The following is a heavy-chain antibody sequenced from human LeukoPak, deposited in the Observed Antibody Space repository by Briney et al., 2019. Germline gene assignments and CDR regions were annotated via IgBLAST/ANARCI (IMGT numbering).Heavy chain of an antibody. CDR1: GGSISSYY. J-gene: IGHJ4*02. D-gene: IGHD6-6*01. V-gene: IGHV4-59*08. Sequence: SETLSLTCTVSGGSISSYYWSWIRQPPGKGLEWIGYIYYSGSTNYNPSLKSRVTISVDTSKNQFSLKLSSVTAADTAVYYCARHSTLSSSHSDYWGQGTLVTVSS. CDR3: ARHSTLSSSHSDY. CDR2: IYYSGST.